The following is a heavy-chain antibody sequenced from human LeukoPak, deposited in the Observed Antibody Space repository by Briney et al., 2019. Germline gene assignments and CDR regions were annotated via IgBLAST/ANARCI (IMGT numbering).Heavy chain of an antibody. D-gene: IGHD2/OR15-2a*01. J-gene: IGHJ4*02. Sequence: SETLSLTCTVSGGYISSYYWSWIRQPPGKGLEWIGYIYYSGSTNCNPSLKSRVTISVDTSKNQFSLKLSSVTAADTAVYYCARDRNPIDYWGQGTLVTVSS. V-gene: IGHV4-59*12. CDR3: ARDRNPIDY. CDR2: IYYSGST. CDR1: GGYISSYY.